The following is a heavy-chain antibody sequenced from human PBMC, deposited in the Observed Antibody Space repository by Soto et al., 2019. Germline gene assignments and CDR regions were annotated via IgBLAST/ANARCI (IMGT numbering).Heavy chain of an antibody. Sequence: GGSLRLSCAASGFTFSSYAMSWVRQAPGKGLEWVSAISGSGGSTYHADSVKGRFTISRDNSKNTLYLQMNSLRAEDTAVYYCAKVVSTYYYDSRERSGDYWGQGTLVTVSS. CDR2: ISGSGGST. J-gene: IGHJ4*02. CDR1: GFTFSSYA. V-gene: IGHV3-23*01. D-gene: IGHD3-22*01. CDR3: AKVVSTYYYDSRERSGDY.